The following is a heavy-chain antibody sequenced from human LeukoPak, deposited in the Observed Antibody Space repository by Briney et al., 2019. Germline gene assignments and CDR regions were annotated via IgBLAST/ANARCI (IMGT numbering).Heavy chain of an antibody. V-gene: IGHV3-7*05. J-gene: IGHJ4*02. D-gene: IGHD5-18*01. CDR3: AREAGVPPTTQQWPTSVDC. CDR1: GFTFRSYG. CDR2: IKQDGSEK. Sequence: GGSLRLSSAASGFTFRSYGMSWVRQAPGKGLEWVANIKQDGSEKYYVDSVKGRFTISRDNAKNSLYLQMNSLRAEDTAVYNCAREAGVPPTTQQWPTSVDCWGQGTLVTVSS.